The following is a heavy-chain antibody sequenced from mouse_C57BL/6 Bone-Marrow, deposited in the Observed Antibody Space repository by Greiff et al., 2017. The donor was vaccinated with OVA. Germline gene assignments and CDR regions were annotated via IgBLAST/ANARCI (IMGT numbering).Heavy chain of an antibody. Sequence: VQLQQPGAELVKPGASVKLSCKASGYTFTSYWMHWVKQRPGQGLEWIGMIHPNSGSTNYNEKFKSKATLTVDKSSSTAYMQLSSLTSEDSAVYYCARKANWVAMDYGGQGTSVTVSS. J-gene: IGHJ4*01. CDR2: IHPNSGST. CDR1: GYTFTSYW. CDR3: ARKANWVAMDY. D-gene: IGHD4-1*01. V-gene: IGHV1-64*01.